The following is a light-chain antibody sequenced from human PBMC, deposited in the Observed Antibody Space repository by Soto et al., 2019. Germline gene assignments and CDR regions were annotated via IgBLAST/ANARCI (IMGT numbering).Light chain of an antibody. CDR2: DAS. CDR3: LQDINYPWT. CDR1: QSISSW. V-gene: IGKV1-5*01. Sequence: DIQMTQSPSTLSASVGDRVTITCRASQSISSWLAWYQQKPGKAPKLLSYDASSLQSGVPPRFSGSGSGTDFTLAISSLQPEDSATYYCLQDINYPWTFGQGTKVDIK. J-gene: IGKJ1*01.